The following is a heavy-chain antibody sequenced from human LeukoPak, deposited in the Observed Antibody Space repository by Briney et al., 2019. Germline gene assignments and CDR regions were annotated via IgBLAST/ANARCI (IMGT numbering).Heavy chain of an antibody. J-gene: IGHJ3*02. CDR2: IYHSGST. D-gene: IGHD2-2*01. CDR1: GYSISSGYY. Sequence: SETLSLTCTVSGYSISSGYYWGWIRQPPGKGLEWIGSIYHSGSTYYNPSLKSRVTISVDTSKNQFSLKLSSVTAADTAVYYCATLRADIVVVPAASRAFDIWGQGTMVTVSS. V-gene: IGHV4-38-2*02. CDR3: ATLRADIVVVPAASRAFDI.